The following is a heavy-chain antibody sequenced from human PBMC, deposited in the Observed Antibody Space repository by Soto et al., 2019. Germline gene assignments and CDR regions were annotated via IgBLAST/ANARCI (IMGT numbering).Heavy chain of an antibody. V-gene: IGHV1-18*04. CDR2: ISAYNGNT. D-gene: IGHD2-15*01. CDR3: ARGVDCSGGSCYSFPPDFDY. Sequence: ASVKVSFKASGYTFTSYGISWLRQAPGQGLEWMGWISAYNGNTNYAQKLQGRVTMTTDTSTSTAYMELRSLRSDDTAVYYCARGVDCSGGSCYSFPPDFDYWGQGTLVTVSS. J-gene: IGHJ4*02. CDR1: GYTFTSYG.